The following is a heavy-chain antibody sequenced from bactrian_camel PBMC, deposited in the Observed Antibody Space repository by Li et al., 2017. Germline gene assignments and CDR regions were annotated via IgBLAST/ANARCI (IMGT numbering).Heavy chain of an antibody. D-gene: IGHD1*01. J-gene: IGHJ4*01. Sequence: VQLVESGGGSVQAGGSLRLSCAASGFGFSGYGMSWVRQAPGKGLEWVSTIASDGNAYYADSVKGRFTISRDNAKNTVYLQLSSLKTEEMAMYYCTKSGGRSYASGYNFWGQGTQVTVS. CDR2: IASDGNA. CDR3: TKSGGRSYASGYNF. CDR1: GFGFSGYG. V-gene: IGHV3S10*01.